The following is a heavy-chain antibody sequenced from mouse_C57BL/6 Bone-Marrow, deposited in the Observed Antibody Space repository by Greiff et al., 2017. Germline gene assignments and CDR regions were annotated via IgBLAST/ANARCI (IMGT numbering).Heavy chain of an antibody. J-gene: IGHJ4*01. CDR1: GFTFSDYG. Sequence: EVKLVESGGGLVQPGGSLKLSCAASGFTFSDYGMAWVRQAPRKGPEWVAFISNLAYSIYYADTVTGRFTISRENAKHTLYLEMSSLRSAYTAMDYCARLGIYYYGIKDAMDYWGQGTSVTVSS. V-gene: IGHV5-15*01. CDR3: ARLGIYYYGIKDAMDY. D-gene: IGHD1-1*01. CDR2: ISNLAYSI.